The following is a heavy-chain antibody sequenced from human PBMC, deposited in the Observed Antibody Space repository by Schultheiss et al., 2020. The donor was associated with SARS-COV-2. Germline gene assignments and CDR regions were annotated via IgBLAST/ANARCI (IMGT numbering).Heavy chain of an antibody. D-gene: IGHD2-15*01. CDR1: GFTFRNYW. V-gene: IGHV3-74*01. Sequence: GESLKISCAASGFTFRNYWMHWVRQIPGKGLVWVSRINSDGSASSYADSVKGRFTVSRDNAKNTLYLQMGSLRAEDMAVYYCARDQGSEAAFDIWGQGTMVTGSS. CDR3: ARDQGSEAAFDI. CDR2: INSDGSAS. J-gene: IGHJ3*02.